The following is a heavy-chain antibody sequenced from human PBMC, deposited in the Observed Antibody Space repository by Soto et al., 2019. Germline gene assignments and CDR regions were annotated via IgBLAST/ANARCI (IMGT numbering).Heavy chain of an antibody. CDR1: GYTFTSYY. CDR2: INPSGGST. J-gene: IGHJ4*02. CDR3: ARLYSSGWLAFDY. D-gene: IGHD6-19*01. Sequence: AAVKVSCKASGYTFTSYYMHWLRQAPGQGLEWMGIINPSGGSTSYAQKFQGRVTMTRDTSTSTVYMELSSLRSEDTAVYYCARLYSSGWLAFDYWGQGTLVTVSS. V-gene: IGHV1-46*01.